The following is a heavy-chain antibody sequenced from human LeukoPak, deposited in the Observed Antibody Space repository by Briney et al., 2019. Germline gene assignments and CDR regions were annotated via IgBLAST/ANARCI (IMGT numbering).Heavy chain of an antibody. CDR3: ARAKGGDYYGSGSYFY. J-gene: IGHJ4*02. V-gene: IGHV4-30-2*01. CDR1: GGSISSGDYY. D-gene: IGHD3-10*01. Sequence: PSETLSLTCTVSGGSISSGDYYWSWIRQPLGKGLEWIGYVHQSGSTYYSPSLRSRVTMSLDRSKNQYSLKVSSVTAADTAVYYCARAKGGDYYGSGSYFYWGQGSLVTVSS. CDR2: VHQSGST.